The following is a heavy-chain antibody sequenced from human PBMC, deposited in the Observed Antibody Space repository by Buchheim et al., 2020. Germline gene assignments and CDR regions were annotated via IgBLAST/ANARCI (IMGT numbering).Heavy chain of an antibody. D-gene: IGHD3-9*01. CDR3: AKDNDILTGYYLPATYYFDY. V-gene: IGHV3-23*04. J-gene: IGHJ4*02. CDR2: ISGSGGST. CDR1: GFTFSSYA. Sequence: EVQLVESGGGLVQPGGSLRLSCAASGFTFSSYAMSWVRQAPGKGLEWVSAISGSGGSTYYADSVKGRFTISSDNSKNTLYLQMNSLRAEDTAVYYCAKDNDILTGYYLPATYYFDYWGQGTL.